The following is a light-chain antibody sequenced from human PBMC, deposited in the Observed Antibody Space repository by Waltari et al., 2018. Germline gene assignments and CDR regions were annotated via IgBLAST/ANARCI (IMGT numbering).Light chain of an antibody. CDR3: QQSYSAPRT. CDR2: AAS. V-gene: IGKV1-39*01. Sequence: DVQMTQSPSYLPASVGERVTITCRASQNITNYLNWYQQKPGKATTLLIYAASTLQNGVPSLFSGSGSATDFPLTISSHHSEDVATYSCQQSYSAPRTFGQGTRVEIK. J-gene: IGKJ1*01. CDR1: QNITNY.